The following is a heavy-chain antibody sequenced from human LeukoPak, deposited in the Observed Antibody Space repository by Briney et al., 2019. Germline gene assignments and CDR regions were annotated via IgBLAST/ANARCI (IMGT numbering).Heavy chain of an antibody. Sequence: SQTLSLTCTVSGGSISSGSYYWSWIRQPAGKGLEWIGRIYTSGSTNCNPSLKSRVTISVDTSKNQFSLKLSSVTAADTAVYYCARASEDIVVVPAFYFDYWGQGTLVTVSS. CDR3: ARASEDIVVVPAFYFDY. CDR2: IYTSGST. V-gene: IGHV4-61*02. J-gene: IGHJ4*02. D-gene: IGHD2-2*01. CDR1: GGSISSGSYY.